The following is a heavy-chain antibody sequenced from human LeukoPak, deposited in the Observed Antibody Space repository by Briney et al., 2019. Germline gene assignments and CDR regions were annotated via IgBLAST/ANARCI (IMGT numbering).Heavy chain of an antibody. CDR2: IYSGGTT. CDR1: GFNITNYY. V-gene: IGHV3-53*01. Sequence: GGSLRLSCAASGFNITNYYMSWVRQAPGKGLEWVSVIYSGGTTYYADSVKGRFTISRDNSNSTVSLQMNSLRAEDTAVYYCARARGYSFGYYYFDYWGQGSLVTVSS. CDR3: ARARGYSFGYYYFDY. J-gene: IGHJ4*02. D-gene: IGHD5-18*01.